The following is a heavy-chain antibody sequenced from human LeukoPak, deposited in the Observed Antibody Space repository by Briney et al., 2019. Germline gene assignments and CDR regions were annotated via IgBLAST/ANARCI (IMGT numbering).Heavy chain of an antibody. CDR2: IWYDGNNK. CDR3: AKDNRYGSGSGVDP. D-gene: IGHD3-10*01. J-gene: IGHJ5*02. Sequence: PGRSLRLSCAASGFTFSSYGMHWVRQAPGKGLEWVAVIWYDGNNKYYADSVKGRFTISRDNSKNTLYLQMNSLRAEDTAVYYCAKDNRYGSGSGVDPWGQGTLVTVSS. V-gene: IGHV3-33*06. CDR1: GFTFSSYG.